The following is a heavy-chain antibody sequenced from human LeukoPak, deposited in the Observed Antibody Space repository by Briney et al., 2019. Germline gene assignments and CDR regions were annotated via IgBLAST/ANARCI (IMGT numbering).Heavy chain of an antibody. J-gene: IGHJ4*02. CDR3: ARHVVVVAATTFDY. Sequence: SETLSLTCTVSGGSISSYYWSWIRQPPGKGLEWIGYIYYSGSTNYNPSLKSRVTISVDTSKNQFSLKLSSVTAADTAVYYCARHVVVVAATTFDYWGQGTLVTVSS. V-gene: IGHV4-59*08. CDR1: GGSISSYY. D-gene: IGHD2-15*01. CDR2: IYYSGST.